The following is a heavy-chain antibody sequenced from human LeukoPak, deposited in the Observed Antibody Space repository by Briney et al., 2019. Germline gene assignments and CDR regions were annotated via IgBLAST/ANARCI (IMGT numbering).Heavy chain of an antibody. Sequence: ASVKVSCKASGYTFTSYGISWVRQAPGQGLEWMGWISAYNGNTNYAQKLQGRVTMTTDTSTSTAYMELRSLRSDDTAVYYCGVYCGGDCSDAFDIWGQGTMVTVSS. CDR2: ISAYNGNT. D-gene: IGHD2-21*02. V-gene: IGHV1-18*01. J-gene: IGHJ3*02. CDR3: GVYCGGDCSDAFDI. CDR1: GYTFTSYG.